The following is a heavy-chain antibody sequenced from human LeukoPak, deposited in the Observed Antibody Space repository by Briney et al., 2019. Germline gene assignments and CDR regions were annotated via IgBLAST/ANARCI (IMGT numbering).Heavy chain of an antibody. CDR3: VLGGEQWLVSRVPFDY. Sequence: GGSLRLSCAASGFTFDDYAMHWVRQAPGKGLEWVSGISWNSGSIGYADSVKGRFTISRDNAKNSLYLQMNSLRAEDTALYYCVLGGEQWLVSRVPFDYWGQGTLVTVSS. V-gene: IGHV3-9*01. CDR1: GFTFDDYA. D-gene: IGHD6-19*01. CDR2: ISWNSGSI. J-gene: IGHJ4*02.